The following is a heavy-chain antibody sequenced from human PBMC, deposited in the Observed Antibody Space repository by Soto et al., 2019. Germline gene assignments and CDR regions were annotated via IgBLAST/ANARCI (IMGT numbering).Heavy chain of an antibody. D-gene: IGHD6-6*01. J-gene: IGHJ4*02. V-gene: IGHV1-69*01. Sequence: QVQLVQSGAEVKKPGSSVKVSCKASGGTFSSYAISWVRQAPGQGLEWMGGIIPIFGTANYAQKLQGRVTITADESTSTAYMELSSLRSEDTAVYYCARAPVGEGSSSPGHFDYWGQGTLVTVSS. CDR1: GGTFSSYA. CDR2: IIPIFGTA. CDR3: ARAPVGEGSSSPGHFDY.